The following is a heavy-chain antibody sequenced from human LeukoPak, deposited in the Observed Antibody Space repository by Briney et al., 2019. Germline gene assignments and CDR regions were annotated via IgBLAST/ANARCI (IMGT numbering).Heavy chain of an antibody. CDR1: GGSISSHY. D-gene: IGHD3-10*01. Sequence: PSETLSLTCTVSGGSISSHYWSWIRQPPGKGLEWIGYIYYSGSTNYNPSLKSRVTISVDTSKNQFSLKQSSVTAADTAVYYCARLGSGSYYSFGYYYYMDVWGKGTTVTVXS. CDR3: ARLGSGSYYSFGYYYYMDV. V-gene: IGHV4-59*11. J-gene: IGHJ6*03. CDR2: IYYSGST.